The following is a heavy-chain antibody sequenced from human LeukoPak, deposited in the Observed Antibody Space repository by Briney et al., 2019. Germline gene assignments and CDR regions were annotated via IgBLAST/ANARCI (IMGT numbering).Heavy chain of an antibody. CDR1: GGPISSGSYY. V-gene: IGHV4-30-4*01. D-gene: IGHD3-9*01. CDR2: IYSSGST. CDR3: ASGGINYDVLTGYYHSPIDY. Sequence: PSETLSLTCTVSGGPISSGSYYWNWIRQPPGKGLEWIGYIYSSGSTYYNPALKSRVSISVDTSKNQFSLELRSVTAADTAVYHCASGGINYDVLTGYYHSPIDYWGQGTLVTVSS. J-gene: IGHJ4*02.